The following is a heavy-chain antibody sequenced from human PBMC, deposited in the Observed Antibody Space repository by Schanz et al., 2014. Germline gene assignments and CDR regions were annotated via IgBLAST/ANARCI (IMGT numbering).Heavy chain of an antibody. CDR3: ARDERGLPRSRFVF. CDR2: IYHSGST. Sequence: QLQLQESGSGLVKPSQTLSLTCGVSGGSISSGGSSWNWIRLPPGKGLEWIEYIYHSGSTYYNPSHKSRVPISVDSSKNQFSLIRNSVTAADTAVYYCARDERGLPRSRFVFWGQGTLVTVSS. CDR1: GGSISSGGSS. J-gene: IGHJ4*02. D-gene: IGHD3-3*01. V-gene: IGHV4-30-2*01.